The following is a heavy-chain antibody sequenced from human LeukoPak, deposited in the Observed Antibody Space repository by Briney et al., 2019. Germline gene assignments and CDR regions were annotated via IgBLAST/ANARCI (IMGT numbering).Heavy chain of an antibody. CDR3: AGDRNSDWYSPLDY. CDR1: GFTFTKCA. J-gene: IGHJ4*02. V-gene: IGHV3-23*01. CDR2: ITATGDTA. D-gene: IGHD6-19*01. Sequence: GGSLRLSCVASGFTFTKCAMSWIRQAPGKGLEWVAIITATGDTAYYADSVKGRYTISRDNSRNTVYMQMDSLRAEDTAIYYCAGDRNSDWYSPLDYWGQGSQVTVSP.